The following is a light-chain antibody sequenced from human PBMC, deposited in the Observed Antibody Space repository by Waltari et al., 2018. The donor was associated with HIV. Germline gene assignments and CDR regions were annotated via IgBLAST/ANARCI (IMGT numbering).Light chain of an antibody. J-gene: IGLJ2*01. V-gene: IGLV3-25*03. CDR3: QSADITGTLGV. Sequence: SYELAQPPSVSVSPGQTARLTCSGDALPRQFVYWYQQRPGQAPIVVIYKDSERASGIPERFSGFISGTTATLTISAVQAEDEADYYCQSADITGTLGVFGGGTRLTV. CDR2: KDS. CDR1: ALPRQF.